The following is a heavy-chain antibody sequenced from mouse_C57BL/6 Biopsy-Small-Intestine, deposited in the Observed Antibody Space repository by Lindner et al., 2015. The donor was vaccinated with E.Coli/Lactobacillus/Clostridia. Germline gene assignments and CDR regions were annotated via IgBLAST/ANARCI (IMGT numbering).Heavy chain of an antibody. J-gene: IGHJ4*01. CDR2: IDPENGDT. V-gene: IGHV14-4*01. Sequence: VQLQESGAELVRPGASVKLSCTASAFNIKDDYMHWVKQRPEQGLEWIGWIDPENGDTEYASKFQGKATITADTSSNTAYLQLSSLTSEDTAVYYCTLLISYYGSSQYYYAMDYWGQGTSVTVSS. CDR3: TLLISYYGSSQYYYAMDY. CDR1: AFNIKDDY. D-gene: IGHD1-1*01.